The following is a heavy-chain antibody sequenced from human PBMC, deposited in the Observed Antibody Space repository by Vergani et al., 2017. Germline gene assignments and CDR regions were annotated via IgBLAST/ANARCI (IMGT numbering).Heavy chain of an antibody. CDR1: GASISSGNYY. J-gene: IGHJ4*02. V-gene: IGHV4-61*02. CDR3: AREVILYFGANY. Sequence: QVQLQESGPGLVKPSQTLSLTCTVSGASISSGNYYWNWIRQPAGKGLEWIGRIYTSGSTNYNPSLKSRVTISLDTSKNQFSLKLTAVTAADTAVYYCAREVILYFGANYWGQGTLVTVSS. CDR2: IYTSGST. D-gene: IGHD2/OR15-2a*01.